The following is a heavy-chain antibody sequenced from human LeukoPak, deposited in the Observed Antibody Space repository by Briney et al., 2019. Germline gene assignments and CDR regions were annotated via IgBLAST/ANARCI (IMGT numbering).Heavy chain of an antibody. D-gene: IGHD3-22*01. V-gene: IGHV3-23*01. CDR1: GITLINYG. J-gene: IGHJ4*02. CDR2: SDSGGRT. Sequence: GGSLRLSCAVSGITLINYGMSWVRQAPGKGLEWVAGSDSGGRTNYADSVKGRFTISRDNPKNTLYLQMNSLRAEDTAVYFCAKRGVVIRVILVGFHKEAYYFDSWGQGSPGHRLL. CDR3: AKRGVVIRVILVGFHKEAYYFDS.